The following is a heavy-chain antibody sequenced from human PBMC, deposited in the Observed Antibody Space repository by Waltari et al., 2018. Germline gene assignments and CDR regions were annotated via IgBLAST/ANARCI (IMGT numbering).Heavy chain of an antibody. CDR3: ARWYSWSDVTY. CDR1: GGSISSYY. CDR2: IYGGDGVT. J-gene: IGHJ4*02. V-gene: IGHV4-59*12. Sequence: QVQLQESGPGLVKPSETLSLTCDVSGGSISSYYWSWIHQSPGKGLEWIGYIYGGDGVTSYNPSLKSRVTISTGTSKNQFSLKLTSVTAADAAVYYCARWYSWSDVTYWGQGVLVTVSS. D-gene: IGHD1-26*01.